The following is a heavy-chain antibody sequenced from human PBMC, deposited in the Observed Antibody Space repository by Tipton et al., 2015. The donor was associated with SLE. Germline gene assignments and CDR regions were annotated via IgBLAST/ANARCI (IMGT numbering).Heavy chain of an antibody. Sequence: TLSLTCAVYGGSFSGYYWSWIRQPPGKGLEWIGYIYTSGSTNYNPSLKSRVTISVDTSKNQFSLKLTSVTAADTAVYYCASPGYSSGWYSMRYWGQGTLVTVSS. J-gene: IGHJ4*02. CDR2: IYTSGST. V-gene: IGHV4-4*09. D-gene: IGHD6-19*01. CDR3: ASPGYSSGWYSMRY. CDR1: GGSFSGYY.